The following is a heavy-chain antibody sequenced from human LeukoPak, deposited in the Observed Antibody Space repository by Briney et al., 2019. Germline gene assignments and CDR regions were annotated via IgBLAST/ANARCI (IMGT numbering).Heavy chain of an antibody. CDR1: GYTFTSYY. Sequence: GASVKVSCKASGYTFTSYYMHWVRQAPGQGLEWMGIINPSGGSTSYAQKFQGRVTMTRDMSTSTVYMELSSLRSEDTAVYYCASGTFHSSSWYDAFDIWGQGTMVTVSS. CDR3: ASGTFHSSSWYDAFDI. D-gene: IGHD6-13*01. CDR2: INPSGGST. V-gene: IGHV1-46*01. J-gene: IGHJ3*02.